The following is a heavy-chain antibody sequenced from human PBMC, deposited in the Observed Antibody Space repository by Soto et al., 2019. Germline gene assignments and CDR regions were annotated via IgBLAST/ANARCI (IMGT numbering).Heavy chain of an antibody. CDR1: GFTFDDYA. V-gene: IGHV3-9*01. CDR3: GKGVVYSGGDAFDI. J-gene: IGHJ3*02. Sequence: EVQLVESGGGLVQPGRSLRLSCAASGFTFDDYAMHWVRQAPGKGLEWVSGISWNSGRIDYADSVKGRFTISRDNAKNYLYVKMNSLRTEHTDLYYCGKGVVYSGGDAFDIWGQGTMVTVSS. D-gene: IGHD3-3*01. CDR2: ISWNSGRI.